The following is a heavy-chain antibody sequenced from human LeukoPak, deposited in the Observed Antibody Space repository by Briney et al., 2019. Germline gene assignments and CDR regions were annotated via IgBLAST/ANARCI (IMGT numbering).Heavy chain of an antibody. CDR1: GGSFSSYY. CDR3: ARGVLAYSNYIHNWFDP. V-gene: IGHV4-34*01. D-gene: IGHD4-11*01. CDR2: INHSGST. J-gene: IGHJ5*02. Sequence: SETLSLTCAVYGGSFSSYYLSWIRQSPGKGLEWIGEINHSGSTNYNPSLKNRGTISVDTSKNQFSLKLSSVTAADTAVYYCARGVLAYSNYIHNWFDPWGQGTLVTVSS.